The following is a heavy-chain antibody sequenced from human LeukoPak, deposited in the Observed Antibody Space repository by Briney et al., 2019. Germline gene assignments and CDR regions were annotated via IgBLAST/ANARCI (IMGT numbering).Heavy chain of an antibody. J-gene: IGHJ5*02. CDR1: DGAIAGYS. CDR3: VRGPYGSGISNWFDP. CDR2: IYYSGDT. V-gene: IGHV4-59*01. D-gene: IGHD3-10*01. Sequence: SETLSLTCTVSDGAIAGYSWSWIRQPPGKGLEWIGYIYYSGDTNYNPSLQSRVTVSVDTSKNQFSLKLTSVTAADTAVYYCVRGPYGSGISNWFDPWGQGTLVIVSS.